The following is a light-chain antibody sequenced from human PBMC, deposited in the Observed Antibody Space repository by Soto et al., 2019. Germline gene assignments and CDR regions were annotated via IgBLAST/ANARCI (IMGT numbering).Light chain of an antibody. J-gene: IGLJ2*01. V-gene: IGLV2-23*02. CDR3: CSYAGSSTLV. CDR2: EVS. Sequence: QSALTQPASVSGSPGQSITISCTGTSSDVGSYNLVSWYQQHPGKAPKLMIYEVSKRPSGVSNRSSGSKSGNTASLTISCLQAEDEADYYCCSYAGSSTLVFGGGTKLTVL. CDR1: SSDVGSYNL.